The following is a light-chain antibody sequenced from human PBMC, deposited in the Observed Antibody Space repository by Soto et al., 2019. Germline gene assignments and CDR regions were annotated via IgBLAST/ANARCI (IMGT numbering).Light chain of an antibody. V-gene: IGLV4-69*01. Sequence: QSVLTQSPSASASLGASVKLTCTLSSAHSSYAIAWHQQQPEKGPRYLMKVNSDGSHNKGDGIPDRFSGSSSGAERYLTISSLQSEDEADYYCQTWGTGTWVFGGGTKLTVL. CDR2: VNSDGSH. CDR3: QTWGTGTWV. CDR1: SAHSSYA. J-gene: IGLJ3*02.